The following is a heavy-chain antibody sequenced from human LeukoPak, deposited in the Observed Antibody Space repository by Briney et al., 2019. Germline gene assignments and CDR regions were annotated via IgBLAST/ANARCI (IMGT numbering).Heavy chain of an antibody. J-gene: IGHJ4*02. V-gene: IGHV4-34*01. CDR2: INHSGST. D-gene: IGHD3-16*01. Sequence: SETLSLTCAVYGGSFSGYYWSWIRQPPGKGLEWIGEINHSGSTNYNPSLKSRVTISVDTSKNQFSLKLSSVTAADTAVYYCARDRIDVSIDYWGQGTLVTVSS. CDR1: GGSFSGYY. CDR3: ARDRIDVSIDY.